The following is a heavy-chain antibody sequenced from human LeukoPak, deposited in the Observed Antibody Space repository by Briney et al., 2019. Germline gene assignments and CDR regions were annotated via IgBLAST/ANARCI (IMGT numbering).Heavy chain of an antibody. V-gene: IGHV3-74*01. CDR1: GFTFSSYW. J-gene: IGHJ4*02. CDR2: VSSDGSIT. Sequence: PGGSLRLSCAASGFTFSSYWMHWVRQAPGKGLVWVSRVSSDGSITDYTDSVKGRFTISRDNAKNTLYLQMSSLRAEDTAMYYCVRAVGGNDGRTFGYWAQGTLVTVSS. D-gene: IGHD3-3*01. CDR3: VRAVGGNDGRTFGY.